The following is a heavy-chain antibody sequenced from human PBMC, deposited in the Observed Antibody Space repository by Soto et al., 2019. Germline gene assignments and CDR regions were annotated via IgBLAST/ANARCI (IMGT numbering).Heavy chain of an antibody. CDR3: ARGGAMNIVVVMYDAFEI. V-gene: IGHV1-69*12. Sequence: QVQLVQSGAEVKKPGSSVKVSCKASGATLNTFINYGITWVRQAPGQGLEWMGGIIPVFGTANYAQKFQGIITISADESTTNAYMGLSSLRSGDTAVYYCARGGAMNIVVVMYDAFEIWGQGAMVTVSS. D-gene: IGHD3-22*01. CDR2: IIPVFGTA. J-gene: IGHJ3*02. CDR1: GATLNTFINYG.